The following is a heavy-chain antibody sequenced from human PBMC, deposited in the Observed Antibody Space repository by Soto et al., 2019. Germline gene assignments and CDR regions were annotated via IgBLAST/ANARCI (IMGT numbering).Heavy chain of an antibody. CDR2: IDNTGST. Sequence: SETLSLTCTFSGGSPNYYYWTWIRPPTQKGLEWIGNIDNTGSTNYNPSLKSRVTISVDTPNNQFALRLSSVTAADTAVYYCARDDRDDYKGNFGYWGQGTLVTVSS. D-gene: IGHD4-4*01. V-gene: IGHV4-59*12. CDR3: ARDDRDDYKGNFGY. J-gene: IGHJ4*02. CDR1: GGSPNYYY.